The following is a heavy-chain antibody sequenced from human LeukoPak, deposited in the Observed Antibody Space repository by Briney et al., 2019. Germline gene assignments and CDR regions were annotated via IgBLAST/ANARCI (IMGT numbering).Heavy chain of an antibody. CDR2: ISYDGSNK. V-gene: IGHV3-30*18. Sequence: GGSLRLSCAASGFTFSSYGMHWVRQAPGKGLEWVTVISYDGSNKRYADSVKGRFTISGDNSKKTLYLQMNSLRAEDTAMYYCAKALRGFSGYDLVDYWGQGTLVTVSS. D-gene: IGHD5-12*01. CDR1: GFTFSSYG. CDR3: AKALRGFSGYDLVDY. J-gene: IGHJ4*02.